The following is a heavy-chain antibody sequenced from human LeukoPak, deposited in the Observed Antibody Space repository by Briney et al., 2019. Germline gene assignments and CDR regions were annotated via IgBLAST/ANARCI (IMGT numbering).Heavy chain of an antibody. J-gene: IGHJ4*02. Sequence: GGSLRLSCAASGFTFSDYYMSWIRQAPGKGLEGVSYISSSGSTIYYADSVKGRFTISRDNAKNSLYLEMSSLGAEDTAVYYCAGGDYGGLFDYWGQGTLVTVSS. CDR1: GFTFSDYY. V-gene: IGHV3-11*01. CDR3: AGGDYGGLFDY. D-gene: IGHD4-23*01. CDR2: ISSSGSTI.